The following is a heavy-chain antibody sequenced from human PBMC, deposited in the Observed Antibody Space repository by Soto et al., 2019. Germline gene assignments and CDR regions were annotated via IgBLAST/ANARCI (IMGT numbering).Heavy chain of an antibody. D-gene: IGHD1-1*01. V-gene: IGHV1-3*01. CDR2: INAGNGNT. Sequence: GASVKVSCKASGYTFTSYAMHWVRQAPGQRLEWMGWINAGNGNTKYSQKFQGRVTITRDTSASTAYMELSSLRSEDTAVYYCARGPNWNDYYYYYMDVWGKGTTVTVSS. CDR3: ARGPNWNDYYYYYMDV. CDR1: GYTFTSYA. J-gene: IGHJ6*03.